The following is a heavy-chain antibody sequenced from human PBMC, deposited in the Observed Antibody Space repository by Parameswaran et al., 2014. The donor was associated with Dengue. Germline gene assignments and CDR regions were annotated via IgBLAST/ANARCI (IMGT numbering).Heavy chain of an antibody. D-gene: IGHD3-3*01. V-gene: IGHV4-59*01. J-gene: IGHJ5*02. CDR3: VRETRTIFGVIESSFDP. Sequence: AISSARWIRQPPGKGLEWIGYIYSSGITNYNPSLKSRVTISIDTSKNQFSLKLRSLTAADTAVYYCVRETRTIFGVIESSFDPWGQGTLVTVSS. CDR2: IYSSGIT. CDR1: AISSA.